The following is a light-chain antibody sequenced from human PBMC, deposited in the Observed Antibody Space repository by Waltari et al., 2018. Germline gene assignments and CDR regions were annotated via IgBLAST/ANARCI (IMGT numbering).Light chain of an antibody. CDR1: SRDVGFYNY. V-gene: IGLV2-14*01. CDR2: DVS. Sequence: QSALTQPTSVSGSPGQSITISCTGTSRDVGFYNYVSWYQQYPGKVPQLLIYDVSDRPSGVSRRFSGSKAGNTASLTISGLQADDEADYYCNSYTGSSSWVFGGGTKLTGL. CDR3: NSYTGSSSWV. J-gene: IGLJ3*02.